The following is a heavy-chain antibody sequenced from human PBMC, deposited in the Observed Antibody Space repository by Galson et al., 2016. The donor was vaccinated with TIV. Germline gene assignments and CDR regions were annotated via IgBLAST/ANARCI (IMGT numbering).Heavy chain of an antibody. CDR2: INSDGSTI. CDR3: ARTHDIALTPFDI. CDR1: GFNFNNYW. Sequence: SLRLSCAASGFNFNNYWMHWVRQAPGMGLVWVSRINSDGSTIRYVDSVTGRFTISTDNAKNTLFLQMNNLRAEDTAVYYCARTHDIALTPFDIWGQCTMVAVSS. V-gene: IGHV3-74*01. J-gene: IGHJ3*02. D-gene: IGHD5-12*01.